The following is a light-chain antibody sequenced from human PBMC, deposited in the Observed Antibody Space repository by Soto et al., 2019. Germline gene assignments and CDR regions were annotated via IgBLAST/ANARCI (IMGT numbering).Light chain of an antibody. CDR1: QTISRW. V-gene: IGKV1-5*03. CDR3: QHYNRDSQA. Sequence: DIQMTQSHSTLSGSVGDRVTITCRASQTISRWLAWYQQKPGKAPKLLIYKASTLKSGVSSRFSGSGSGTDFTHTIIRLQPDDLSTNYCQHYNRDSQACGQGTKVELQ. CDR2: KAS. J-gene: IGKJ1*01.